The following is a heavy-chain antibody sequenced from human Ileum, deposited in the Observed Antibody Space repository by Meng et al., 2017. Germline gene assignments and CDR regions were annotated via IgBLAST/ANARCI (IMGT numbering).Heavy chain of an antibody. Sequence: VHVVESVVGLVQPGVSLRLSCAAAGFVFENAWMNWPRQAPGKGLECVGRIKTNTEGGAIDYAAPVKGRFIISRDDSQNTMYLQMNSLKTEDTAVYFCASWLNSWGQGTLVTVSS. D-gene: IGHD3-16*01. J-gene: IGHJ1*01. CDR3: ASWLNS. CDR1: GFVFENAW. V-gene: IGHV3-15*01. CDR2: IKTNTEGGAI.